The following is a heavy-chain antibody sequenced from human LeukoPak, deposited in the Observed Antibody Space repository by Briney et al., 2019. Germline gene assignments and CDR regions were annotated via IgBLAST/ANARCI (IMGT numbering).Heavy chain of an antibody. D-gene: IGHD6-6*01. CDR2: ISGSGGST. CDR3: AKDPYKSIAAAFDY. CDR1: GFTFSSYA. J-gene: IGHJ4*02. V-gene: IGHV3-23*01. Sequence: TGGSLRLSCAASGFTFSSYAMSWVRQAPGKGLEWVSVISGSGGSTYYADSVKGRFTISRDNSKNTLYLQMNSLRAEDTAVYYCAKDPYKSIAAAFDYWGQGTLVTVSS.